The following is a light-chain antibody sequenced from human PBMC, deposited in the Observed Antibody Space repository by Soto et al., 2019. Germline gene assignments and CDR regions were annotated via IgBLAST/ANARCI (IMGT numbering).Light chain of an antibody. CDR3: SSYTGSNTRYV. CDR2: EVS. Sequence: QSVLTQPASVSGSPGQSITISCTGTSRDVGGYNYVSWYQQHPGKTPKLMIYEVSNRPSGVSNRFSGSKSGNTASLTISGLQAEDEADYYCSSYTGSNTRYVFGTGTKLTVL. V-gene: IGLV2-14*01. CDR1: SRDVGGYNY. J-gene: IGLJ1*01.